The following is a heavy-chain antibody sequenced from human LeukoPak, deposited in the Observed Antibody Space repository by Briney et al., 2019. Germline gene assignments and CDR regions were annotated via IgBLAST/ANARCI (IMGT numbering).Heavy chain of an antibody. V-gene: IGHV3-23*01. J-gene: IGHJ4*02. Sequence: QPGGSLRLSCAASGFTFSSYAMSWVRQAPGKGLEWVSSITSSGTGTFYADSVKGRFTISRDNSENTLYLQMNSLRAEDTAVYYCAKDRPNYYDSSGHYYRRNGDYWGQGTLVTVSS. CDR3: AKDRPNYYDSSGHYYRRNGDY. CDR2: ITSSGTGT. CDR1: GFTFSSYA. D-gene: IGHD3-22*01.